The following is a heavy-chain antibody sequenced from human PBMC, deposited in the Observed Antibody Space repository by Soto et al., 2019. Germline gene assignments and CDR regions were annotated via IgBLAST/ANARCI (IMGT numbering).Heavy chain of an antibody. CDR3: ARYRREAVAGYTLDN. J-gene: IGHJ4*02. CDR1: GGSISSNY. Sequence: SDTLALSCTVSGGSISSNYWTWIRQPPGKGLEWIGYVYNSGSTNYNPSLKSRVTISEDTSKSQFSLKVNSMTAADTAVYYCARYRREAVAGYTLDNWGQGILVTVSS. CDR2: VYNSGST. V-gene: IGHV4-59*07. D-gene: IGHD6-13*01.